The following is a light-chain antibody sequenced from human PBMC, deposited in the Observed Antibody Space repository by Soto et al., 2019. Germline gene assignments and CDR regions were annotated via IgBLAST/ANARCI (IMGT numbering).Light chain of an antibody. V-gene: IGKV3-20*01. CDR3: QHYGSSPWT. CDR1: QSVGGSC. J-gene: IGKJ1*01. CDR2: VAS. Sequence: EIVLTQSPGTLSLSPGERATLSCRASQSVGGSCLAWFQQKPGQAPRLLIYVASTRATGVPDRFSGSGSATDFSLTINRLEPEDFAVYYCQHYGSSPWTFGQGTKVEIK.